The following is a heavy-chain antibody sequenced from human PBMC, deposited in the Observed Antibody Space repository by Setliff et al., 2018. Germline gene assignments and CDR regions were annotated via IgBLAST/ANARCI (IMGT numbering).Heavy chain of an antibody. J-gene: IGHJ3*02. CDR3: AREAGSYYSTDAFDI. Sequence: AASVKVSCKASGYTFTSYGISWVRQAPGQGLEWMGWISAYNGNTNYAQKLQGRVTMTTDTSTSTAYMELRSLRSDDTAVYYCAREAGSYYSTDAFDIWGQGTMVTVS. CDR1: GYTFTSYG. CDR2: ISAYNGNT. D-gene: IGHD1-26*01. V-gene: IGHV1-18*01.